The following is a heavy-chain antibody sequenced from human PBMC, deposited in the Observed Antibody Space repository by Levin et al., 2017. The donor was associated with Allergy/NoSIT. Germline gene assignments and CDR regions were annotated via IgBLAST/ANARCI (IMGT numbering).Heavy chain of an antibody. CDR1: GGSISTGSYY. J-gene: IGHJ6*03. V-gene: IGHV4-39*01. Sequence: PGGSLRLSCAVSGGSISTGSYYWGWIRQPPGKGLEWIGSIYYTGTTYDNPSLKSRATISVDSSKNQFSLKLSSVTAADTAVYYCARLPVFYYYYMDVWGEGTTVTVSS. CDR3: ARLPVFYYYYMDV. D-gene: IGHD1-14*01. CDR2: IYYTGTT.